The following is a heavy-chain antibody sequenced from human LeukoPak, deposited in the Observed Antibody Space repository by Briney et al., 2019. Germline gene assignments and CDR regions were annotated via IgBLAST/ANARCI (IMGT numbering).Heavy chain of an antibody. Sequence: GGSLRLSCTSSGFSFSGYAMIWVRQAPGKGLELVSTISGSGASTFYADSVRGRFITSKDIPSNIVYLQMNSLRAEDTAVYYCAKGGRGYTNYYFDYWGQGTLVTVSS. CDR2: ISGSGAST. V-gene: IGHV3-23*01. CDR3: AKGGRGYTNYYFDY. J-gene: IGHJ4*02. D-gene: IGHD2-2*02. CDR1: GFSFSGYA.